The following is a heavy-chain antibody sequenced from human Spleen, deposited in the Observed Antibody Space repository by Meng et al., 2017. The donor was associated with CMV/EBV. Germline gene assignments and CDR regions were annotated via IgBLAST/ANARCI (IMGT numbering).Heavy chain of an antibody. Sequence: LSLTCAASGFTFSTYGMHWVRQAPGKGLEWVAVIVYDGSNKYYADSVKGRFTISRDNSKNTLYLQMNSLRAEDTAVYYCARPYRFSNHYYYYGMDVWGQGTTVTVSS. CDR1: GFTFSTYG. CDR2: IVYDGSNK. V-gene: IGHV3-30*19. J-gene: IGHJ6*02. CDR3: ARPYRFSNHYYYYGMDV. D-gene: IGHD4-11*01.